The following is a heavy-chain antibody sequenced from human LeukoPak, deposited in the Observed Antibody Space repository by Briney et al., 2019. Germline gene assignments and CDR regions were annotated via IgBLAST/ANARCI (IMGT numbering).Heavy chain of an antibody. Sequence: GESLKISCKGSGYSFSSYWIAWVRQMPGKGLEWMGIIYPGDSDTTYSPSFQGQVTISADKSISAAYLQWNSLKASDTAMYFCARRRSSTLIDYWGQGTLVTVSS. CDR3: ARRRSSTLIDY. J-gene: IGHJ4*02. V-gene: IGHV5-51*01. CDR2: IYPGDSDT. D-gene: IGHD3-10*01. CDR1: GYSFSSYW.